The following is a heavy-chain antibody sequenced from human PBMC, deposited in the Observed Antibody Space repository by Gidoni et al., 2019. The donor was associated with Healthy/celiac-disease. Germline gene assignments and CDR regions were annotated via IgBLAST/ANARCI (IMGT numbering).Heavy chain of an antibody. J-gene: IGHJ6*02. Sequence: QVQLVESGGGLVMPGGSLRLSCAASGFPFSDYYMSWIRQAPGKGLEWVSYISSSGSTIYYADSVKGRFTISRDNAKNSLYLQMNSLRAEDTAVYYCARDSPPITMVRGIPPNGMDVWGQGTTVTVSS. V-gene: IGHV3-11*01. CDR3: ARDSPPITMVRGIPPNGMDV. D-gene: IGHD3-10*01. CDR2: ISSSGSTI. CDR1: GFPFSDYY.